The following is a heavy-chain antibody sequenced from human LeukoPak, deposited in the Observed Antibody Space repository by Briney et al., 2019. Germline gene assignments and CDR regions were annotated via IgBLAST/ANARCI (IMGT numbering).Heavy chain of an antibody. V-gene: IGHV4-4*02. CDR2: IHHTGNT. Sequence: SETPSLTCAVSGGSISSGNWWSWVRQSPGKGLEWFGEIHHTGNTNYNPSLKSRATISIDKSKNQFSLELNSVTAADTAVYYCTRNGYYSLDSWGQGTLVTVSS. CDR3: TRNGYYSLDS. CDR1: GGSISSGNW. D-gene: IGHD3-22*01. J-gene: IGHJ4*02.